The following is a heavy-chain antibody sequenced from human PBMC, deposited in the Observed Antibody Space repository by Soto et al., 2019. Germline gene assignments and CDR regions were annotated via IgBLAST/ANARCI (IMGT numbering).Heavy chain of an antibody. J-gene: IGHJ5*02. CDR3: ARGGRFQFSNWFDP. Sequence: PSETLSLTCTVSGGSISSGGYYWSWIRQHPGKGLEWIGYIYSSGSTYYNPSLKSRVTISADTSKNQFSLKLSSVTAADTAVYYCARGGRFQFSNWFDPWRQGTLVTVSS. D-gene: IGHD3-10*01. CDR1: GGSISSGGYY. CDR2: IYSSGST. V-gene: IGHV4-31*03.